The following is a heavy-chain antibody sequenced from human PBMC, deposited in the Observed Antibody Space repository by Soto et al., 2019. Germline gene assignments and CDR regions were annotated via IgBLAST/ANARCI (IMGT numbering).Heavy chain of an antibody. CDR2: IRSKANSYAT. CDR3: TRRAYIGGWHYDY. J-gene: IGHJ4*02. V-gene: IGHV3-73*01. D-gene: IGHD6-19*01. CDR1: GFTFSDAA. Sequence: EVQLVESGGGLVQPGGSLKLCCAASGFTFSDAAMHWIRQASGKGLEWVGRIRSKANSYATEYAASVKGRFTISRDDSKKTVSLQMNSLKTEDTAVYFCTRRAYIGGWHYDYWGQGTLVTVSS.